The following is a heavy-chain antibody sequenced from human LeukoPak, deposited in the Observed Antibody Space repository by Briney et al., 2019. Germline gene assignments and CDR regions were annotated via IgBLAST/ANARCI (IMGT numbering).Heavy chain of an antibody. D-gene: IGHD3-10*01. Sequence: SETLSLTCAVYGGSLSGDYWSWIRQPPGKGLEWIGEINHSGSTNYNPSLKSRVTISVDTSKNQFSLKLSSVTAADTAVYYCARHTPRITMVRARNNWFDPWGQGTLVTVSS. J-gene: IGHJ5*02. CDR3: ARHTPRITMVRARNNWFDP. CDR2: INHSGST. CDR1: GGSLSGDY. V-gene: IGHV4-34*01.